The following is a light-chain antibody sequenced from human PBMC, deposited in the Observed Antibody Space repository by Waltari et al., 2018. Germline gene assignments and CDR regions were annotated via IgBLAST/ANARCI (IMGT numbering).Light chain of an antibody. CDR3: QQTYSVPPYT. Sequence: DIQMTQPPSSLSAYVVYTVTMTCRANKRISTYLNWYQHKLGKAPELLIFAASRLQSGVPSRFSGTGSGTDFALTISSLQPGDFATYYCQQTYSVPPYTFGQGTKLEIK. V-gene: IGKV1-39*01. CDR1: KRISTY. J-gene: IGKJ2*01. CDR2: AAS.